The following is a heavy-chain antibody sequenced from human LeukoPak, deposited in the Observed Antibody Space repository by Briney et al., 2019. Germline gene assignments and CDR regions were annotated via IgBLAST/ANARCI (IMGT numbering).Heavy chain of an antibody. CDR2: IYHSGST. J-gene: IGHJ2*01. CDR3: ARDQGVRGVMDRIWYFDL. Sequence: PSQTLSLTCAVSGGSISSGGYSWSWIRQPPGKGLEWIGYIYHSGSTYYNPSLKSRVTISVDRSKNQFSLKLSSVTAADTAVYYCARDQGVRGVMDRIWYFDLWGRGTLVTVSS. D-gene: IGHD3-10*01. V-gene: IGHV4-30-2*01. CDR1: GGSISSGGYS.